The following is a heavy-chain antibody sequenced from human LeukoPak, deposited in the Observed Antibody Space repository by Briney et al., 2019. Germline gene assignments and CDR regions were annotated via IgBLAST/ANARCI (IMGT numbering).Heavy chain of an antibody. D-gene: IGHD3-10*01. J-gene: IGHJ4*02. CDR2: ISSSSSTI. CDR3: ARADWFGELFHFDY. V-gene: IGHV3-48*01. Sequence: GGSLRLPCAASGFTFSSYRMNWVRQAPGKGLEWVSYISSSSSTIYYADSVKGRFTISRDNAKNSLYLQMNSLRAEDTAVYYCARADWFGELFHFDYWGQGTLVTVSS. CDR1: GFTFSSYR.